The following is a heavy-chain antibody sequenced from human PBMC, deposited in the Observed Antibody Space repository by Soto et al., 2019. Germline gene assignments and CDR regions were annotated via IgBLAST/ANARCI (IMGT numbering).Heavy chain of an antibody. V-gene: IGHV4-4*02. CDR2: IYHSGST. D-gene: IGHD6-13*01. J-gene: IGHJ6*02. CDR1: SGSISSSNW. CDR3: ARRQIPPPPRGAANARGGMDV. Sequence: PSETLSLTCAISSGSISSSNWWSWVRQPPGKGLEWIGEIYHSGSTNYNPSLKSRVTISVDKSKNQFSLKLSSVTAADAAVYYCARRQIPPPPRGAANARGGMDVWGQGTTVTVSS.